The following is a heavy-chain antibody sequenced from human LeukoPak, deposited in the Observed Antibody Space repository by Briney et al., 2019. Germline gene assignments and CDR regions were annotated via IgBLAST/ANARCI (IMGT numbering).Heavy chain of an antibody. D-gene: IGHD2/OR15-2a*01. J-gene: IGHJ4*02. Sequence: GGSLRLSCAASGFTFGSYGMHWVRQAPGKGPVWVSRINSDGSSTSYADSAKGRFTISRDNAKNTLYLQMNSLRVEDTAVYYCASTNRLDYWGQGTLVTVSS. V-gene: IGHV3-74*01. CDR2: INSDGSST. CDR1: GFTFGSYG. CDR3: ASTNRLDY.